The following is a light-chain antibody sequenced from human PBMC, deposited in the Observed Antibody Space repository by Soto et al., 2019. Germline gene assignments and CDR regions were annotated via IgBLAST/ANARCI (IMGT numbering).Light chain of an antibody. J-gene: IGKJ5*01. Sequence: EIVLPQSPGTLSLSPGERATLSCRASQSVSSSYLAWYQQKPGQAPRLLIYGAFSRATGIPDRFSGSGSGTDFTITISRLEPEDFAVYYCQQYGSSPPITFGQGTRLEIK. CDR3: QQYGSSPPIT. V-gene: IGKV3-20*01. CDR2: GAF. CDR1: QSVSSSY.